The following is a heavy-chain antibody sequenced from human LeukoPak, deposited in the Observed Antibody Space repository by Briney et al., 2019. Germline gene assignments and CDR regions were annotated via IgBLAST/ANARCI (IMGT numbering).Heavy chain of an antibody. J-gene: IGHJ3*02. CDR3: ARARDIVVVVAANKPALDAFDI. V-gene: IGHV3-30*03. CDR2: ISYDGSYK. CDR1: GFTFSSYG. Sequence: GGSLRLSCAASGFTFSSYGMHWVRQAPGKGLEWVAVISYDGSYKYYADSVKGRFTISRDNSKNTLYLQMNSLRAEDTAVYYCARARDIVVVVAANKPALDAFDIWGQGTMVTVSS. D-gene: IGHD2-15*01.